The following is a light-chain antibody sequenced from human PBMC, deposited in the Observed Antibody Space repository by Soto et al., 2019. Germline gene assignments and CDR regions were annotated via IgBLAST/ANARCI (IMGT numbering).Light chain of an antibody. CDR3: CSYAGSSTLV. CDR2: EGS. V-gene: IGLV2-23*01. Sequence: QSVLTQPASVSGSPGQSITISCTGTSSDVGSYNLVSWYQHHPGKAPKLMIYEGSRRPSGVSNRFSGSKSGNTASLTISGLQAEDDADYYCCSYAGSSTLVFGGGTKLTVL. J-gene: IGLJ2*01. CDR1: SSDVGSYNL.